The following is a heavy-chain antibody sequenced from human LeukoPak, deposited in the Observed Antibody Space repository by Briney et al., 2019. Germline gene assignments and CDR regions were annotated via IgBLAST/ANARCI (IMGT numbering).Heavy chain of an antibody. D-gene: IGHD3-10*01. CDR3: ARRVYYGSGSYWADYYYYMDV. CDR2: INPNSGGT. J-gene: IGHJ6*03. Sequence: ASVKVSCKASGYTFTGYYMHWVRQAPGQGPEWMGWINPNSGGTNYAQKFQGRVTMTRDTSISTAYMELSRLRSDDTAVYYCARRVYYGSGSYWADYYYYMDVWGKGTTVTVSS. V-gene: IGHV1-2*02. CDR1: GYTFTGYY.